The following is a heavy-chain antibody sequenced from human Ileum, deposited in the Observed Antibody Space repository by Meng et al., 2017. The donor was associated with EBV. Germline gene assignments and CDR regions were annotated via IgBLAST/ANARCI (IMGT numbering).Heavy chain of an antibody. CDR2: VKSRADGGTI. CDR1: GLTFSSAW. Sequence: VVLGVGLVKPEGSLRLSCAASGLTFSSAWMSWVRQAPGKGLEWVGRVKSRADGGTIDYAAPVKGRFTISRDDSKSTLYLQMNILQNEDTAVYSCATDRPEVGAGEFDYWGQGTLVTVSS. V-gene: IGHV3-15*01. J-gene: IGHJ4*02. CDR3: ATDRPEVGAGEFDY. D-gene: IGHD1-26*01.